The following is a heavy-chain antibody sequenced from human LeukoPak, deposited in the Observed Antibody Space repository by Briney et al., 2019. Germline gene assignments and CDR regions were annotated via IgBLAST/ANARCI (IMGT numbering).Heavy chain of an antibody. Sequence: SETLSLTCIVSGGSISSYYWSWIRQPPGKGLEWIGSIYYSGSTYYNPSLKSRVTISVDTSKNQFSLKLSSVTAADTAVYYCARQLDSYDFWSGYQDYFDYWGQGTLVTVSS. CDR1: GGSISSYY. CDR2: IYYSGST. J-gene: IGHJ4*02. CDR3: ARQLDSYDFWSGYQDYFDY. D-gene: IGHD3-3*01. V-gene: IGHV4-59*05.